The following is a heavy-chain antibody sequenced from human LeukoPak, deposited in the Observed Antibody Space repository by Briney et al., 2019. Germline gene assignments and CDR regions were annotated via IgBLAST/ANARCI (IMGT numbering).Heavy chain of an antibody. Sequence: GGSLRLSCAASEFNFRSYAMSWVRQAPGKGLEWVSGISGSGGSTYSADSVKGRFTISRDNSKNTLYLQMSSLRAEDTAVYYCAKSLGGDYYYYGMDVWGQGTTVTVSS. CDR3: AKSLGGDYYYYGMDV. J-gene: IGHJ6*02. D-gene: IGHD3-16*01. V-gene: IGHV3-23*01. CDR1: EFNFRSYA. CDR2: ISGSGGST.